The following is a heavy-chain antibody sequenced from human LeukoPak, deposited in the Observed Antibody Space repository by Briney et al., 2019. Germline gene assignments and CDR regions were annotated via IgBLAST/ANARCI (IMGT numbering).Heavy chain of an antibody. D-gene: IGHD6-19*01. CDR3: TPSIAVAGSLDY. J-gene: IGHJ4*02. Sequence: GGSLRLSCAASGFTFSNDWMSWVRQAPGKGLEWVGRIKSKTDGGTTGYAAPVKGRFTISRDDSKNTLNLQMNSLKTEDTAVYYCTPSIAVAGSLDYWGQGTLVTVSS. V-gene: IGHV3-15*01. CDR2: IKSKTDGGTT. CDR1: GFTFSNDW.